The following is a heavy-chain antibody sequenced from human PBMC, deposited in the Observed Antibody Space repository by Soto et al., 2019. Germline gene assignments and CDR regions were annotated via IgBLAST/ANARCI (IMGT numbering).Heavy chain of an antibody. CDR3: AYRRNFYNNSGLDY. J-gene: IGHJ4*02. CDR2: IKWDDDK. CDR1: GFSLSTNGVC. D-gene: IGHD3-22*01. V-gene: IGHV2-5*02. Sequence: SGPTLVNPTQTLTLTCTVSGFSLSTNGVCVGWIRQPPGKALEWLAAIKWDDDKRYNPSLDSRVTITKDTSRNQVVLTMTNLDPVDTATYYCAYRRNFYNNSGLDYWGQGTLVTVSS.